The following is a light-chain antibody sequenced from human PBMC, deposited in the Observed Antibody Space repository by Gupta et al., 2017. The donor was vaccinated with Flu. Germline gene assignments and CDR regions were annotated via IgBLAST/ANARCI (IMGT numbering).Light chain of an antibody. CDR3: QQYGNSPQN. J-gene: IGKJ2*01. Sequence: EVVLTQSPDTLSVSPGERVTLFCRTSESVSTSHLSWYQHKPGQAPRLLIYGASSRATGIPDRFSGSGSETDFTLTISRLEPEDCAVYYCQQYGNSPQNFGQGTKVDIK. V-gene: IGKV3-20*01. CDR1: ESVSTSH. CDR2: GAS.